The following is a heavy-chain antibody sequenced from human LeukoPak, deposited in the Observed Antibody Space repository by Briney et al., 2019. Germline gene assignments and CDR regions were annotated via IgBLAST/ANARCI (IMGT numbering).Heavy chain of an antibody. V-gene: IGHV4-39*01. CDR1: GGSISSSSYY. D-gene: IGHD1-26*01. CDR3: ARVDPVGATLGIGY. J-gene: IGHJ4*02. CDR2: IYYSGST. Sequence: SETLSLTCTVSGGSISSSSYYWGWIRQPPGKGLEWIGSIYYSGSTYYNPSLKSRVTISVDTSKNQFSLKLSSVTAADTAVYYCARVDPVGATLGIGYWGQGTLVTVSS.